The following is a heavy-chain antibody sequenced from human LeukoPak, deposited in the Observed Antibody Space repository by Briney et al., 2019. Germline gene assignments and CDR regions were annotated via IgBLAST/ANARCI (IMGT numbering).Heavy chain of an antibody. D-gene: IGHD5-24*01. Sequence: PSETLSLTCAVYGGSFSGYYWSWIRQPPGKGLEWIGEINHSGSTNYNPSLKSRVTISVDTSKNQFSLKLSSVTAADTAVYYCARDGVQYAFDIWGQGTMVTVSS. V-gene: IGHV4-34*01. J-gene: IGHJ3*02. CDR1: GGSFSGYY. CDR3: ARDGVQYAFDI. CDR2: INHSGST.